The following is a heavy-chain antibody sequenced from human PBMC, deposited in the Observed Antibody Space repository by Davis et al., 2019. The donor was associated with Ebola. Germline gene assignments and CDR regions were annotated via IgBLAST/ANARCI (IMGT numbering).Heavy chain of an antibody. CDR2: INWNSGNV. CDR1: GFTFDDYV. J-gene: IGHJ4*02. V-gene: IGHV3-9*01. D-gene: IGHD4-17*01. CDR3: ARGDDYGDYGAPAIDY. Sequence: SLKISCAASGFTFDDYVMHWVRQGPGKGLEWVSSINWNSGNVAYVDSVKGRFTISRDNAKNSLYLQMNSLRAEDTAVYYCARGDDYGDYGAPAIDYWGQGTLVTVSS.